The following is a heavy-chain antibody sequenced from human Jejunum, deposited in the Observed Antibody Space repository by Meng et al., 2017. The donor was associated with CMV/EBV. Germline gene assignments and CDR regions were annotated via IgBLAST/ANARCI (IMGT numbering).Heavy chain of an antibody. CDR3: AREDGYKFWFDP. J-gene: IGHJ5*02. V-gene: IGHV1-2*02. CDR1: GKTFSDYY. D-gene: IGHD5-24*01. Sequence: ASGKTFSDYYIHWVRQAPGQGLEWMGWINPKSGAKKYGQKFQGRVTMTRDTSISTVYMELSRLRPDDTAVYYCAREDGYKFWFDPWGQGTLVTVSS. CDR2: INPKSGAK.